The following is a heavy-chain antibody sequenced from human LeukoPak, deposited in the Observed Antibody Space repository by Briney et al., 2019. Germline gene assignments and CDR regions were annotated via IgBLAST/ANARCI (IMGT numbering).Heavy chain of an antibody. J-gene: IGHJ2*01. CDR1: GGTFTDFY. Sequence: SETLSLTCAVDGGTFTDFYWAWIRQPPGKGLEWIGEINHSGSTNYSPSLKSRVTISLDTSKNQFFLRLTSVTAADTAVYYCAREDWYFDLWGRGTLVTVCS. CDR3: AREDWYFDL. V-gene: IGHV4-34*01. CDR2: INHSGST.